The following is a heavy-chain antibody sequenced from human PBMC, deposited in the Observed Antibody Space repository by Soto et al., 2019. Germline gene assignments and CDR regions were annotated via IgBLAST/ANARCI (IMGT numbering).Heavy chain of an antibody. Sequence: KPSETLSLTCTVSGGSISAGDYYWNWIRQPPGKGLEWIGYIHYTGTTKYNPSLKSRATLSVDTSKNRFSLNLTSVTAADSAVYYCARGDWFHPWGPGTLVTVSS. CDR2: IHYTGTT. CDR1: GGSISAGDYY. V-gene: IGHV4-30-4*01. J-gene: IGHJ5*02. CDR3: ARGDWFHP.